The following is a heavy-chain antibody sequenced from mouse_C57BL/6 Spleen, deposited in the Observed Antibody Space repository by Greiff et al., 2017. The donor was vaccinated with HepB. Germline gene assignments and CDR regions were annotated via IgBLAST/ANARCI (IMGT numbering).Heavy chain of an antibody. CDR1: GYTFTSYW. Sequence: QVHVKQPGAELVKPGASVKLSCKASGYTFTSYWMHWVKQRPGQGLEWIGMIHPNSGSTNYNEKFKSKATLTVDKSSSTAYMQLSSLTSEDSAVYYCARRDYFYYAMDYWGQGTSVTVSS. CDR3: ARRDYFYYAMDY. V-gene: IGHV1-64*01. D-gene: IGHD2-13*01. J-gene: IGHJ4*01. CDR2: IHPNSGST.